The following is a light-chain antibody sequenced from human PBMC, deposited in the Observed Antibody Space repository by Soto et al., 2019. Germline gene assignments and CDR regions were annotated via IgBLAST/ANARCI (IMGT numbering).Light chain of an antibody. V-gene: IGLV1-44*01. J-gene: IGLJ2*01. CDR2: LTD. CDR1: SSNIGRST. CDR3: EAWDDSLKGSVV. Sequence: QSVLTQPPSASGTPGQTVTISCSGSSSNIGRSTVNWYQQLPGTAPRLLIYLTDQRPSGVPDRFSGSKSGTSASLAISGLQSEDEAEYYCEAWDDSLKGSVVFGGGTKLTVL.